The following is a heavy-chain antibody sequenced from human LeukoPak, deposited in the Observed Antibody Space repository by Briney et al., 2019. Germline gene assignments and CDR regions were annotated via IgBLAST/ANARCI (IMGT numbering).Heavy chain of an antibody. Sequence: ASVKVSCKASGYTFASSGISWVRQAPGHGLEWMAWISAHNGDTKHAQNFQGRVTMTTDTSTSTAYMELKSLRSDDTAVYYCARDNPYGPLDYWGQGTLVTVSS. J-gene: IGHJ4*02. CDR2: ISAHNGDT. V-gene: IGHV1-18*01. CDR3: ARDNPYGPLDY. D-gene: IGHD4-17*01. CDR1: GYTFASSG.